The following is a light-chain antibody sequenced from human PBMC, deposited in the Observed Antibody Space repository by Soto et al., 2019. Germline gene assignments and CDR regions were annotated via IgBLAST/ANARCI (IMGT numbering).Light chain of an antibody. CDR1: QDIRAE. J-gene: IGKJ1*01. CDR2: GTS. Sequence: AIQITQSPSSLSSSVGDRVTITCRASQDIRAELGWYQQKPGEAPKLLVYGTSTLQTGVPSRFSGSGSGADFTLTISSLQPEDFATYYCLQDYDYPRTFGQGTKVEIK. CDR3: LQDYDYPRT. V-gene: IGKV1-6*01.